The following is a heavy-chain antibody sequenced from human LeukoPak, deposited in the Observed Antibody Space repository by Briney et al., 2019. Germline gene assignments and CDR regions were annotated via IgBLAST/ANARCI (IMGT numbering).Heavy chain of an antibody. Sequence: PGGSLRLSCAASGFTFSSYWMHWVRQAPGKGLVWVSRINSDGSSTGYADSVKGRFTISRDNAKNTLYLQMNSLRAEDTAVYYCARERVVVTAIEDCYYGMDVWGQGTTVTVSS. D-gene: IGHD2-21*02. V-gene: IGHV3-74*01. CDR1: GFTFSSYW. J-gene: IGHJ6*02. CDR3: ARERVVVTAIEDCYYGMDV. CDR2: INSDGSST.